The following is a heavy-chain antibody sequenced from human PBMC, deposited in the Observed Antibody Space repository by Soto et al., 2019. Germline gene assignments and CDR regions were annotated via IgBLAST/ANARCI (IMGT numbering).Heavy chain of an antibody. CDR3: ARAPSGGYGLDV. Sequence: QSGGSLRLSCAAFGFSVSTSYMSWVRQAPGKGLEWVSVIYGGGDTYHAAAVKGRFIISRDNSYNTLYLQMNSLRAEDTAMYYCARAPSGGYGLDVWGQGTTVTVSS. CDR2: IYGGGDT. CDR1: GFSVSTSY. D-gene: IGHD3-16*01. V-gene: IGHV3-53*01. J-gene: IGHJ6*02.